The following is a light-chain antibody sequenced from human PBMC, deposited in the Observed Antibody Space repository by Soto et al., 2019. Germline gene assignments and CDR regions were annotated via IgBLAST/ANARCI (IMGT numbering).Light chain of an antibody. J-gene: IGKJ3*01. V-gene: IGKV3-15*01. CDR2: YAS. CDR1: ESVHRN. CDR3: QHYSNWTLS. Sequence: EMVMTQSPATLSVSPGERVTLSCRASESVHRNLAWYQQKPGQGPSLLIYYASTRATGFPDRFTGSGSGTEFTLTISSLQSEDFGVYHCQHYSNWTLSFGPGTKVEIK.